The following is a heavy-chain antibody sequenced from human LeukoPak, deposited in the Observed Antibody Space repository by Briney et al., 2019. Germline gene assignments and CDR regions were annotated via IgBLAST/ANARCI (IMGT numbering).Heavy chain of an antibody. D-gene: IGHD2-2*01. J-gene: IGHJ5*02. Sequence: SETLSLTCTVSGGSISSGGYYWSWIRQPPGKGLEWIGYIYHSGSTYYNPSLKSRVTISVDRSKNQFSLKLSSVTAADTAVYYCATRYCSSTSCSSPYNWFDPWGQGTLVTVSS. CDR3: ATRYCSSTSCSSPYNWFDP. CDR1: GGSISSGGYY. V-gene: IGHV4-30-2*01. CDR2: IYHSGST.